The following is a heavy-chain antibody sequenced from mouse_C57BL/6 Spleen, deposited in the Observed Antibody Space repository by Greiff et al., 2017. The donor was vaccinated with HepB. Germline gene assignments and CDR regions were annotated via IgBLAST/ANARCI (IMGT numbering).Heavy chain of an antibody. D-gene: IGHD1-1*01. CDR1: GFNIKDYY. Sequence: VQLQQSGAELVRPGASVKLSCTASGFNIKDYYMHWVKQRPEQGLEWIGRIDPEDGDTEYASKFQGKATMTADTSSNTAYLQLSSLTSEDTAVYYCTKDYYGSSYAMDYWGQGTSVTVSS. V-gene: IGHV14-1*01. CDR3: TKDYYGSSYAMDY. CDR2: IDPEDGDT. J-gene: IGHJ4*01.